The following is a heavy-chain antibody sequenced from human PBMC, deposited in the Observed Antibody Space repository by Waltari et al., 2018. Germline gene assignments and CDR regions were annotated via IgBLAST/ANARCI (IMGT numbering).Heavy chain of an antibody. Sequence: QVTLKESGPVLVKPTETLTLTCTVSGFSLSNARMGVRWIRHPPGKALEWLAHIFSNDEKSYSTSLKSRLTISKDTSKSQVVLTMNNMDPVDTATYYCARAGSYSISLYYFDYWGQGTLVTVSS. D-gene: IGHD1-26*01. J-gene: IGHJ4*02. CDR1: GFSLSNARMG. V-gene: IGHV2-26*01. CDR2: IFSNDEK. CDR3: ARAGSYSISLYYFDY.